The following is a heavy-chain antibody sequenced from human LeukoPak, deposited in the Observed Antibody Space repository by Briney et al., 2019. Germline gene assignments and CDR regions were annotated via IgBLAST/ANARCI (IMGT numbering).Heavy chain of an antibody. CDR3: ARNLGYCSGGSCNNWFDP. CDR1: GGSISSCY. D-gene: IGHD2-15*01. V-gene: IGHV4-59*01. Sequence: SETLSLTCTVSGGSISSCYWSWIRQPPGKGLEWIGYIYYSGSTNYNPSLKSRVTISVDTSKNQSSLKLSSVTAVDTAVYYCARNLGYCSGGSCNNWFDPWGQGTLVTVSS. CDR2: IYYSGST. J-gene: IGHJ5*02.